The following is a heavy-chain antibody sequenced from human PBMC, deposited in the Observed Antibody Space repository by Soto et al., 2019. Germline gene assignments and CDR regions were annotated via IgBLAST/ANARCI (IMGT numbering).Heavy chain of an antibody. J-gene: IGHJ4*02. CDR2: IRSKANSYAT. CDR3: TRQPDFWSDDFDY. V-gene: IGHV3-73*01. D-gene: IGHD3-3*01. CDR1: GFTFSGSA. Sequence: EVQLVESGGGLVQPGGSLKLSCAASGFTFSGSAMHWVRQASGKGLEWVGRIRSKANSYATAYAASVKGRFTISRDDSKNTAYLQMNSLKTEDTAVYYCTRQPDFWSDDFDYWGQGTLVTVSS.